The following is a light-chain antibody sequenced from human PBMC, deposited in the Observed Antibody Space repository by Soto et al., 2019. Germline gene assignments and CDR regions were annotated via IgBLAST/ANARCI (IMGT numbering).Light chain of an antibody. Sequence: ETVLTQSPATRYLSPGERATLSCRASQSISDTLAWYQQKPGQAPRLLIHGASNRATGIPDRFSGSGSGTDFTLTISRMAPEDFAVYDCQQYGSSGTFGGGTKVDIK. CDR1: QSISDT. CDR3: QQYGSSGT. V-gene: IGKV3-20*01. J-gene: IGKJ4*02. CDR2: GAS.